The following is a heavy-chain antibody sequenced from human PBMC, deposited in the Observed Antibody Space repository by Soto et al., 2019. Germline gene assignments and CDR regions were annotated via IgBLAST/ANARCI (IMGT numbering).Heavy chain of an antibody. CDR2: ISSSSSTI. CDR3: ARARSTGIGFALEY. Sequence: EVQLVESGGGLVQPGGSLRLSCAASGFTFSSYSMNWVRQAPGKGLEWVSYISSSSSTIYYADSVKGRFTISRDKAKNSLYLQMNSLRGEDTAVYYCARARSTGIGFALEYWGQGTLVTVSS. J-gene: IGHJ1*01. V-gene: IGHV3-48*01. D-gene: IGHD3-10*01. CDR1: GFTFSSYS.